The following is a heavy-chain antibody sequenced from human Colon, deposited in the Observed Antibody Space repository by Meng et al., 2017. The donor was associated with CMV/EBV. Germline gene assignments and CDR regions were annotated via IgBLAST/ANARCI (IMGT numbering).Heavy chain of an antibody. CDR3: ARDLESIVILPSASDT. D-gene: IGHD2/OR15-2a*01. CDR2: ISNTGNTV. V-gene: IGHV3-11*01. Sequence: GESLKISCAVPGFTFSDYYMSWIRQVPGKGLEWITFISNTGNTVYYADSVRGRFTVSRDDAKNSLYLQMNNLRAEDTAVYYCARDLESIVILPSASDTWGQGTLVTVSS. J-gene: IGHJ5*02. CDR1: GFTFSDYY.